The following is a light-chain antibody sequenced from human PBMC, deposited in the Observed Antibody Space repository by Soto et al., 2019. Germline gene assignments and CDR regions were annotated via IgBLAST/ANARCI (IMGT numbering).Light chain of an antibody. Sequence: QSVLTQPPSASGSPGQSVTISCTGTSSDVGGYNSVSWYQQHPGKAPRLIISEVSKRPSGVPDRFSGSKSGNTASLTVSGLQAEDEADYYCGSYVGSNNVYVFGTGTKLTVL. CDR1: SSDVGGYNS. J-gene: IGLJ1*01. CDR2: EVS. V-gene: IGLV2-8*01. CDR3: GSYVGSNNVYV.